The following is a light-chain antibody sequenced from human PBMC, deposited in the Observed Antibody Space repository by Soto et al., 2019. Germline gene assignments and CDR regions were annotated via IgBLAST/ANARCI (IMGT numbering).Light chain of an antibody. V-gene: IGKV4-1*01. CDR1: QSVLYNSNNKNY. Sequence: DIVMTQSPDSLAVSLGERATINCKSSQSVLYNSNNKNYLAWYQQKPGQPPKLLFYWASARESGVPDRFSGSGSGTEFTLTISSLQAEDVAIYQCQQYYVIPVTFGGGTKGEIK. CDR2: WAS. CDR3: QQYYVIPVT. J-gene: IGKJ4*01.